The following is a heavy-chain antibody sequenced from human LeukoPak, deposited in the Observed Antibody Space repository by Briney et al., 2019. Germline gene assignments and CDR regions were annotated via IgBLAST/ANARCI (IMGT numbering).Heavy chain of an antibody. J-gene: IGHJ4*02. Sequence: GGSLRLSCAASGFTFTTYAMSWVRQAPGKGLEWVSAIGGGGAYTYYADSVKGRFTISRDNAKNSLYLQMNSLRAEDTAVYYCARDTIAARLSAWGQGTLVTVSS. D-gene: IGHD6-6*01. V-gene: IGHV3-23*01. CDR2: IGGGGAYT. CDR1: GFTFTTYA. CDR3: ARDTIAARLSA.